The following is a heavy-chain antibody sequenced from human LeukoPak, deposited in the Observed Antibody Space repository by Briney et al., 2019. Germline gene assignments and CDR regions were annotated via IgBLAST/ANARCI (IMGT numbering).Heavy chain of an antibody. D-gene: IGHD3-22*01. Sequence: SETLSLTCTVTGDSISRGTYYWTWVRQPAGKGLEWIGRVFRSGSTYYNPSLKSRVTISIYTSNNQFSLHLRSVTAADTAVYFCARDSNFYDVSHDKAEDFWGQGTLVTVSS. CDR3: ARDSNFYDVSHDKAEDF. V-gene: IGHV4-61*02. CDR1: GDSISRGTYY. J-gene: IGHJ4*02. CDR2: VFRSGST.